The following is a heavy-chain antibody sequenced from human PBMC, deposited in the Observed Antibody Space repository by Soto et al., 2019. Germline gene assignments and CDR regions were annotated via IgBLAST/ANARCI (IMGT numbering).Heavy chain of an antibody. CDR1: GCYISSGDYY. V-gene: IGHV4-30-4*01. CDR3: ASLRFLEWPNYYYGMDV. D-gene: IGHD3-3*01. Sequence: PSETLSLTCPFAGCYISSGDYYLSWIRQPPGKGLEWIGYIYYSGSTYYNPSLKSRVTISVDTSKNQFSLKLSSVTAADTAVYYCASLRFLEWPNYYYGMDVWGQATTVNVSS. CDR2: IYYSGST. J-gene: IGHJ6*02.